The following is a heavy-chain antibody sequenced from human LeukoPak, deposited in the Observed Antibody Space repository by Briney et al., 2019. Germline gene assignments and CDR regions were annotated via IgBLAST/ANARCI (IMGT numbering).Heavy chain of an antibody. V-gene: IGHV3-7*01. D-gene: IGHD1-26*01. CDR3: ARDKIVGPTTLDY. CDR2: IKQDGYEK. Sequence: GGSLRLSCAASRFTFSDYWMSWVHQTPEKGLEWVANIKQDGYEKYYVDSVKGRFTISRDNARNSLYLQMNSLRAEDTAVYYCARDKIVGPTTLDYWGQGTLVTVSS. J-gene: IGHJ4*02. CDR1: RFTFSDYW.